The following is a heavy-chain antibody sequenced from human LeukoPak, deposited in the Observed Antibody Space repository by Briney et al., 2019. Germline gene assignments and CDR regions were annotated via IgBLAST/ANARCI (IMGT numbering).Heavy chain of an antibody. CDR1: GYTFTSYG. V-gene: IGHV1-2*02. Sequence: ASVKVSCKASGYTFTSYGISWVRQAPGQGLEWMGWINPNSGGTNYAQKFQGRVTMTRDTSISTAYMELSRLRSDDTAVYYCARDSKIIRYDSSGYYPGYWGRGTLVTVSS. J-gene: IGHJ4*02. D-gene: IGHD3-22*01. CDR2: INPNSGGT. CDR3: ARDSKIIRYDSSGYYPGY.